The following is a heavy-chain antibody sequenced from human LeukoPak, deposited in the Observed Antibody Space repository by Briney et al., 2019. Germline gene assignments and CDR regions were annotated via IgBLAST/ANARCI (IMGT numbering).Heavy chain of an antibody. CDR1: GYTFTRHG. CDR2: ISTYSSHT. CDR3: ARDEGRVSGSFNP. J-gene: IGHJ5*02. V-gene: IGHV1-18*01. D-gene: IGHD3-10*01. Sequence: ASVKVSCKASGYTFTRHGITWVRQAPGQGLEWMGWISTYSSHTTYAQKFQGRVTMTTDTSTTTAYMELRSLRSDDTAVYYCARDEGRVSGSFNPWGQGTLVAVSS.